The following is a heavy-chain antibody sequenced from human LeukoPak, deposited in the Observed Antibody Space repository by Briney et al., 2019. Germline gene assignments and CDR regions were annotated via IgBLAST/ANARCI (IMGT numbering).Heavy chain of an antibody. CDR1: GFTFSSYG. Sequence: GGSLRLSCAVSGFTFSSYGMHWVRQAPGKGLEWVAFIRYDGSNKYYADSVKGRFTISRDNSKNTLYLQMNSLRAEDTAVYYCAKVGAYCSGGSCYSQGLHYMDVWGKGTTVTVSS. J-gene: IGHJ6*03. CDR2: IRYDGSNK. CDR3: AKVGAYCSGGSCYSQGLHYMDV. D-gene: IGHD2-15*01. V-gene: IGHV3-30*02.